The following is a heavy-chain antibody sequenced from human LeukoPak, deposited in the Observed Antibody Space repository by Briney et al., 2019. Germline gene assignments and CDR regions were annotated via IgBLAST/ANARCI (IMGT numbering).Heavy chain of an antibody. D-gene: IGHD2-2*01. CDR2: ISGSGGST. Sequence: GGSLRLSCAASGFTFSSYAMSWVRQAPGRGLEWVSTISGSGGSTYYADSVKGRFTISRDNAKNSLFLQMNSLRAEDTAVYYCARDSCSSSNCRVPFDYWGQGTLVTVSS. J-gene: IGHJ4*02. CDR1: GFTFSSYA. CDR3: ARDSCSSSNCRVPFDY. V-gene: IGHV3-23*01.